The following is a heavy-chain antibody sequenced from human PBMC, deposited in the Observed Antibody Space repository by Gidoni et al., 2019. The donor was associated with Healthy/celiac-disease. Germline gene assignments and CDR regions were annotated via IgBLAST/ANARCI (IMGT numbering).Heavy chain of an antibody. J-gene: IGHJ6*02. Sequence: QVQLVQSGAEVKKPGASVKVSCKVSGYTLTELSMHWVRQAPGKGLEWMGGFDPEDGETIYAQKFQGRVTMTEDTSTDTAYMEVSSLRSEDTAVYYCATDHGGRGGYYPYYYGMDVWGQGTTVTVSS. CDR3: ATDHGGRGGYYPYYYGMDV. D-gene: IGHD2-15*01. CDR2: FDPEDGET. V-gene: IGHV1-24*01. CDR1: GYTLTELS.